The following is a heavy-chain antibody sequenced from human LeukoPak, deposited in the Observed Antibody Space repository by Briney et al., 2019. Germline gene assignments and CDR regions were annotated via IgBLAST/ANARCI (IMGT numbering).Heavy chain of an antibody. CDR3: ARDRPLYSSSSDYYYYYGMDV. D-gene: IGHD6-6*01. Sequence: ASVKVSCKASGYTFTSYYMHWVRQAPGQGLEWMGIINPSGGSTSYAQKFQGRVTMTRDTSTSTVYMELSNLRSEDTAVYYCARDRPLYSSSSDYYYYYGMDVWGQGTTVTVSS. CDR2: INPSGGST. J-gene: IGHJ6*02. V-gene: IGHV1-46*01. CDR1: GYTFTSYY.